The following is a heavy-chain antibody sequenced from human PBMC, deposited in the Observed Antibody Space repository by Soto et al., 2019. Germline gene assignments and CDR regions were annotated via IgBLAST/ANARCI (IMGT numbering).Heavy chain of an antibody. CDR1: GFTFNNGW. J-gene: IGHJ4*02. V-gene: IGHV3-15*01. D-gene: IGHD2-15*01. CDR2: IKSRIAGGTT. CDR3: TTDSTQTFCDVGPCYSVQTKIQDS. Sequence: EVQLVESGGGLVKPGGSLRLSCAASGFTFNNGWMSWVRQAPGKGLEWVGRIKSRIAGGTTDYSAAVQGRFTISRDDSKDTLYLQMISMKTEDTAVYYCTTDSTQTFCDVGPCYSVQTKIQDSWGQGALVTVSS.